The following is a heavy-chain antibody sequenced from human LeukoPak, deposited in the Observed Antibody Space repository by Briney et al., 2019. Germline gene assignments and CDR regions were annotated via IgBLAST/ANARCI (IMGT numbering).Heavy chain of an antibody. Sequence: GGSLRLSCAASGFTFSTYAMSWVRQAPGKGLEWVSAISGSGGSTYYADSVKGRLTISRDNSKNTLYLQMNSLRAEDTAVYYCVKESTYFYGSGRNAFDIWGQGTMVTVSS. CDR2: ISGSGGST. D-gene: IGHD3-10*01. V-gene: IGHV3-23*01. CDR1: GFTFSTYA. J-gene: IGHJ3*02. CDR3: VKESTYFYGSGRNAFDI.